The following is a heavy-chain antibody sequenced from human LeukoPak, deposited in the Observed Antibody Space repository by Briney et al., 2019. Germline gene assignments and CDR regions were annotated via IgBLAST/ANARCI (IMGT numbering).Heavy chain of an antibody. J-gene: IGHJ4*02. D-gene: IGHD2-15*01. CDR2: IYYSGST. CDR1: GGSISSSSYY. V-gene: IGHV4-39*01. Sequence: MPSETLSLTCTVSGGSISSSSYYWGWIRQPPGKGLEWIGSIYYSGSTYYNPSLKSRVTISVDTSKNQFSLKLSSVTAADTAVYYCARTPARSYYFDYWGQGTLVTVSS. CDR3: ARTPARSYYFDY.